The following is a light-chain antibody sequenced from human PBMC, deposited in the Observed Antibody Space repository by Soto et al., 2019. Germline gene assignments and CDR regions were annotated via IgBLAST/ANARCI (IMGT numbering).Light chain of an antibody. CDR3: QQRSNWPLT. J-gene: IGKJ4*01. CDR1: QSVSTY. Sequence: EIVLTQSPATPSLSPGERATLSCRASQSVSTYLAWYQQKPGQAPRLLIYDASNRAAGIPARFSGSGSGTDFTPTISSLEPEDFAVYYCQQRSNWPLTFGGGTKVEIK. CDR2: DAS. V-gene: IGKV3-11*01.